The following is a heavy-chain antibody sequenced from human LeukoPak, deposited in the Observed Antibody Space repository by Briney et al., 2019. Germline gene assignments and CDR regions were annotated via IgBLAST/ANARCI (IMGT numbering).Heavy chain of an antibody. J-gene: IGHJ4*02. CDR3: ARDLFAGVRFLPPGPY. V-gene: IGHV3-30*04. Sequence: GRSLRLSCAASGFTFSSYAMHWVRQAPGKGLEWVAVISYDGSNKYYADSVKGRFTISRDNSKNTLYLQMNSLRAEDTAVYYCARDLFAGVRFLPPGPYWGQGTLVTVSS. D-gene: IGHD3-3*01. CDR1: GFTFSSYA. CDR2: ISYDGSNK.